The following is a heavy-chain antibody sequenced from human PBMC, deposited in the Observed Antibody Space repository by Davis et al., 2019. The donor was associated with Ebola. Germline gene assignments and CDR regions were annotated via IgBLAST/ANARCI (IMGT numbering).Heavy chain of an antibody. CDR2: ISYDGSNK. V-gene: IGHV3-30*04. J-gene: IGHJ3*02. Sequence: PGGSLRLSCAASGFTFSSYAMHWVRQAPGKGLEWVAVISYDGSNKYYADSVKGRFTSTRDNSKNTLYLQMNSLRAEDTAVYYCARANDYGDYGAFDIWGQGTMVTVSS. CDR3: ARANDYGDYGAFDI. CDR1: GFTFSSYA. D-gene: IGHD4-17*01.